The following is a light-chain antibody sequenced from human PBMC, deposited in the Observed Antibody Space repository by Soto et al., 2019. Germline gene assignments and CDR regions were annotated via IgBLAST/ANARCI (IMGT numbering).Light chain of an antibody. CDR2: RES. CDR1: QSVGTN. Sequence: EIVMTQSQATLSVSPGERATLYCMASQSVGTNLAWYQQKPGQAPRLHIYRESIGATGIPARFSGSGSGTECTLTISSLQSEDFAVYYCQQYHNWPLYTFGQGTNLEIK. CDR3: QQYHNWPLYT. V-gene: IGKV3-15*01. J-gene: IGKJ2*01.